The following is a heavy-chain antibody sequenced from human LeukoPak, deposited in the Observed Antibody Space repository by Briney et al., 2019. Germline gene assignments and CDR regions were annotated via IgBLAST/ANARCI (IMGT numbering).Heavy chain of an antibody. V-gene: IGHV4-34*01. CDR1: GGSFSGYY. Sequence: SETLSLTCAVYGGSFSGYYWNWIRQPPGKGLEWIEEINHSGSINYNSSLKSRVTISVDTSKNQFSLKLSSVTAADTAVYYCARVIRANSRWYLAFDIWGQGTMVTVSS. CDR2: INHSGSI. J-gene: IGHJ3*02. CDR3: ARVIRANSRWYLAFDI. D-gene: IGHD6-13*01.